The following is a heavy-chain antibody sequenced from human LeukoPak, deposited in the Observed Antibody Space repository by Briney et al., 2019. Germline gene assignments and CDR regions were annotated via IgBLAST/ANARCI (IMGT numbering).Heavy chain of an antibody. CDR2: INQSGNT. Sequence: PSETLSLTCAVYGGSFSAYYWSWIRQPPGKGLEWTGEINQSGNTNYNPSLKSRVTISVDTSKNHFSLKVSPVTAADTAVYYCARGRRDYTSSGSNWFDPWGQGTLVTVSS. D-gene: IGHD4-11*01. V-gene: IGHV4-34*01. J-gene: IGHJ5*02. CDR3: ARGRRDYTSSGSNWFDP. CDR1: GGSFSAYY.